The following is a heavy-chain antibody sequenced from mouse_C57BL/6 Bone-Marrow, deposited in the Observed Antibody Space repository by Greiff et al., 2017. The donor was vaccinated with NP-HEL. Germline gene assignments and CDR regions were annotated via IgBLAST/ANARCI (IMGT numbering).Heavy chain of an antibody. Sequence: QVQLQQSGAELVRPGTSVKLSCKASGYTFTSYWMHWVKQRPGQGLEWIGVIDPSDSYTNYNQKFKGKATLTVDTSSSTAYMQLSSLTSEDSAVYYGARTDGYYLFAYWGQGTLVTVSA. D-gene: IGHD2-3*01. CDR3: ARTDGYYLFAY. CDR1: GYTFTSYW. CDR2: IDPSDSYT. J-gene: IGHJ3*01. V-gene: IGHV1-59*01.